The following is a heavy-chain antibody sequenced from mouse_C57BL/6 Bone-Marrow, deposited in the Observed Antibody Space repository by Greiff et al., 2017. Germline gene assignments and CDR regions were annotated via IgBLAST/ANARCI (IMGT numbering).Heavy chain of an antibody. J-gene: IGHJ2*01. CDR1: GFNITDDY. D-gene: IGHD2-14*01. V-gene: IGHV14-4*01. Sequence: EVQLQQSGAELVRPGASVKLSCTASGFNITDDYIHWVKQRPEQGLEWIGWIDPEIGDTEYASKFQGKATITSDTSSNTAYLQLSSLTSEDAAVEYCSSCEGNYFDFWGQGTPLTVAS. CDR3: SSCEGNYFDF. CDR2: IDPEIGDT.